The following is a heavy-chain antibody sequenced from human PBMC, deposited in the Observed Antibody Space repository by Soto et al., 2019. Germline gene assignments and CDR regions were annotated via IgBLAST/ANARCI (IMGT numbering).Heavy chain of an antibody. CDR2: IYYSGST. Sequence: PSETLSLTCTVSGGPISSSDFYWSWIRQPPGKGLEWIGYIYYSGSTYYNPSLKSRVTISVDTSKNQFSLKLSSVTAADTAVYYCARAVLLTGTSPWGQGTLVTVSS. D-gene: IGHD3-9*01. CDR1: GGPISSSDFY. CDR3: ARAVLLTGTSP. V-gene: IGHV4-30-4*01. J-gene: IGHJ5*02.